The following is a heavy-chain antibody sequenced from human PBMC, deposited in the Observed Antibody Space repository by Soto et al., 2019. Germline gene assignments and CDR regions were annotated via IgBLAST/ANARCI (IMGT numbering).Heavy chain of an antibody. CDR3: ARVEDIVVVVPGRAGEGWFYP. J-gene: IGHJ5*02. CDR1: GYTFTSYG. V-gene: IGHV1-18*01. CDR2: ISAYNGNT. D-gene: IGHD2-15*01. Sequence: ASVKVSCKASGYTFTSYGISWVRQAPGQGLEWMGWISAYNGNTNYAQKLQGRVTMTTDTSTSTAYMELRSLRSDDTAVYYCARVEDIVVVVPGRAGEGWFYPWGRGTLVTGSS.